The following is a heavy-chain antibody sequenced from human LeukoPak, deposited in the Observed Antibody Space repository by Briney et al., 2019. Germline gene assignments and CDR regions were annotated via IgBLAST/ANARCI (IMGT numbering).Heavy chain of an antibody. CDR2: ISGSGGST. CDR1: GFTFSSYS. Sequence: GGSLRLSCAASGFTFSSYSMNWVRQAPGKGLEWVSAISGSGGSTYYADSVKGRFTISRDNSKNTLYLQMNSLRDEDTAVYYCARDFRMAFDIWGQGTMVTVSS. V-gene: IGHV3-23*01. CDR3: ARDFRMAFDI. D-gene: IGHD2/OR15-2a*01. J-gene: IGHJ3*02.